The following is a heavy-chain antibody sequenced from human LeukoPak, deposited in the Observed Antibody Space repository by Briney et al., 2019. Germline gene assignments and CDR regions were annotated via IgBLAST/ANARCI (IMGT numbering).Heavy chain of an antibody. CDR2: IWYDGSNK. J-gene: IGHJ4*02. D-gene: IGHD5-12*01. CDR1: GFTFSSYG. Sequence: GRSLRLSCAASGFTFSSYGMHWVRQAPGKGLEWVAVIWYDGSNKYYADSVKGRFTISRDNSKNTLYLQMNSLRAEDTAVYYCARDRHQLRSWEYYFDYWGQGTLVTVSS. CDR3: ARDRHQLRSWEYYFDY. V-gene: IGHV3-33*01.